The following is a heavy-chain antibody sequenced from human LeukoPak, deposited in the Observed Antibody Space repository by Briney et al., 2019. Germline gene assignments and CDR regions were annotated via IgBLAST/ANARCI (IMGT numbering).Heavy chain of an antibody. CDR1: GYTFTGYY. J-gene: IGHJ6*03. V-gene: IGHV1-2*02. CDR2: INPNSGGT. CDR3: ARAHQPTREFGATRYYYYYMDV. D-gene: IGHD1-26*01. Sequence: GASVKVSCKASGYTFTGYYMHWVRQAPGQGLEWMGWINPNSGGTNYAQNFQGRVTMTRDTSISTVYMELSRLISDDTAVYYCARAHQPTREFGATRYYYYYMDVWGKGTTVTVSS.